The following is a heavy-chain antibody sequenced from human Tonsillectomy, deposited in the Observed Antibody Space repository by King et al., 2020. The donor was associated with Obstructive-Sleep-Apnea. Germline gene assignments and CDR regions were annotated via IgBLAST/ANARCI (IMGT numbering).Heavy chain of an antibody. J-gene: IGHJ4*02. CDR2: IYPGDSDT. CDR1: GYSFTSYW. D-gene: IGHD2-2*01. Sequence: QLVQSGAEVKKPGESLKISCKGSGYSFTSYWIGWVRQMPGKGLEWMGIIYPGDSDTRYSPSFQGQVTISAEKSISTAYLQWSSLKASDTAMYYCARRYCSSTSCYYYFDYWGQGPLVTVSS. CDR3: ARRYCSSTSCYYYFDY. V-gene: IGHV5-51*01.